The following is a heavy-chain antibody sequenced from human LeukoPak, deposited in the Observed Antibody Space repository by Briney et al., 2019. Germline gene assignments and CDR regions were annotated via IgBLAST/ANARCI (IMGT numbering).Heavy chain of an antibody. Sequence: GGSLRLSCAASGFTFRSYCMSWVRQAPGKGLEWVANIKQDGGEKYYVDFVKGRFTISRDNAKNSLYLQMNSLRAEDTAVYYCARDRLPPIPYYMDVWGKGTTVTVSS. CDR2: IKQDGGEK. D-gene: IGHD2-21*01. J-gene: IGHJ6*03. CDR1: GFTFRSYC. CDR3: ARDRLPPIPYYMDV. V-gene: IGHV3-7*01.